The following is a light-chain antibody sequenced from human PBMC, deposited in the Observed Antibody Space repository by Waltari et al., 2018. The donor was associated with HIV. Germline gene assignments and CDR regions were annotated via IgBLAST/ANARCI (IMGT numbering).Light chain of an antibody. Sequence: QSALTQPRSVSGSPGQSVTISCTGTASDLGYFDYVSWYQQYPVKAPKVLLYELFQRPSGVPDRFTASKSGITASLTISGLQDEDESDYYCCSYAGTYTYVFGSGTKVTVL. CDR2: ELF. CDR1: ASDLGYFDY. V-gene: IGLV2-11*01. J-gene: IGLJ1*01. CDR3: CSYAGTYTYV.